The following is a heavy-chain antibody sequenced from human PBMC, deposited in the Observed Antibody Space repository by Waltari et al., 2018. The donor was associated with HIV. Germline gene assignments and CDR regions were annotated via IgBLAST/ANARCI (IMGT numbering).Heavy chain of an antibody. CDR3: ARVRDAYNDIRTDGFDI. V-gene: IGHV1-46*01. CDR1: GNTFTSYY. Sequence: QVQLVQSGAEVKKPGASVKVSCKASGNTFTSYYLHWVRQAPGQGLEWMGIINPSVKSANYTQKFQGRVTMTWDTSTSTVYMRLTSLRSEDTAVYYCARVRDAYNDIRTDGFDIWGQGTMVTVSS. CDR2: INPSVKSA. D-gene: IGHD1-1*01. J-gene: IGHJ3*02.